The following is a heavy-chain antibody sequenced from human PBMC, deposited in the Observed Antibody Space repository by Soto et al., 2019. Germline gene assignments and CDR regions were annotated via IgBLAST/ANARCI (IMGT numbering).Heavy chain of an antibody. Sequence: QITLTESGPTLVKPTQTLTLTCTFSGFSLSTSGVGVGWIRQPPGKALEWLALIYWNDDKRYSPSLKSRLTITKDPSKNQVVRTMTNMDPVDTATYYCAHRRSGITGTADWCDPWGQGTLVTVS. CDR1: GFSLSTSGVG. CDR3: AHRRSGITGTADWCDP. V-gene: IGHV2-5*01. CDR2: IYWNDDK. D-gene: IGHD1-7*01. J-gene: IGHJ5*02.